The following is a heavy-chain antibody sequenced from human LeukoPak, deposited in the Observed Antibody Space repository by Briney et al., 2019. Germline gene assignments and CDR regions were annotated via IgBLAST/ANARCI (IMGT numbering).Heavy chain of an antibody. CDR3: ARGDNYVFDV. CDR1: GGSLSSSNW. D-gene: IGHD5-24*01. CDR2: ISHDGST. J-gene: IGHJ2*01. V-gene: IGHV4-4*02. Sequence: SGTLSLTCVVSGGSLSSSNWWSWVRQPPEKGLEWIGEISHDGSTNYNPSLKSRVTISVDKSNNHFSLKLTSVTAADTAMYYCARGDNYVFDVWGRGTLVSVSS.